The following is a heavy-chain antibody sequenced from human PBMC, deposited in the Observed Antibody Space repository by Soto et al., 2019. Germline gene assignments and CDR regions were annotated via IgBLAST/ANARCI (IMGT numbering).Heavy chain of an antibody. CDR3: ARGGYSYGYGFDY. CDR2: IYHSGST. J-gene: IGHJ4*02. D-gene: IGHD5-18*01. V-gene: IGHV4-30-2*01. Sequence: LQLQESGSGLVKPSQTLSLTCAVSGGSISSGGYSWSWIRQPPGKGLEWIGYIYHSGSTYYNPSLKSRVTISVDRSKNQFSLKLSSVTAADTAVYYCARGGYSYGYGFDYWGQGTLVTVSS. CDR1: GGSISSGGYS.